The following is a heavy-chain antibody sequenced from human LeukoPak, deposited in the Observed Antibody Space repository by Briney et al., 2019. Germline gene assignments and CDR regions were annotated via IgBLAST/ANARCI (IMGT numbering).Heavy chain of an antibody. Sequence: GGSQRLSCTASGFTFGDYSMTWFRQAPGKGLEWVSFIRNKASGGTTEHAASVRGRFTTSRDDSKSIAYLQMNSLKTEDTALYYCTRDRIMTDFWGQGTLVTVSS. V-gene: IGHV3-49*03. CDR1: GFTFGDYS. D-gene: IGHD2-15*01. J-gene: IGHJ4*02. CDR3: TRDRIMTDF. CDR2: IRNKASGGTT.